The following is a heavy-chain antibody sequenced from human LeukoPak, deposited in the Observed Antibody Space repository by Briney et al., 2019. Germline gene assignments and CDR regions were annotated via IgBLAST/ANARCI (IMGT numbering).Heavy chain of an antibody. D-gene: IGHD5-18*01. V-gene: IGHV4-4*07. CDR2: IYTSGST. CDR3: RIQLPHSPFDY. CDR1: GGSISSYY. Sequence: SETLSLTCTVSGGSISSYYWSWIRQPAGKGLEWIGRIYTSGSTNYNPSLKSRVTISVDTSKNQFSLKLSSVTAADTAVYYCRIQLPHSPFDYWGQGTLVTVSS. J-gene: IGHJ4*02.